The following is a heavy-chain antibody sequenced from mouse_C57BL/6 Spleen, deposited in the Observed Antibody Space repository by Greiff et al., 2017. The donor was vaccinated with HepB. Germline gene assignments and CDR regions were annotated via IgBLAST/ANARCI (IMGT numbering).Heavy chain of an antibody. CDR2: IYPGDGDT. CDR3: ARSGDYSFFDY. Sequence: VQLQQSGPELVKPGASVKISCKASGYAFSSSWMNWVKQRPGKGLEWIGRIYPGDGDTNSHGKFKGKATLTADKSSSTAYMQLSSLTSEDSAVYFCARSGDYSFFDYWGQGTTLTVSS. J-gene: IGHJ2*01. V-gene: IGHV1-82*01. CDR1: GYAFSSSW. D-gene: IGHD1-1*01.